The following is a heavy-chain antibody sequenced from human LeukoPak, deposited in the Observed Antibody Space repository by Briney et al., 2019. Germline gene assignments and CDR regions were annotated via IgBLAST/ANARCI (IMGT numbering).Heavy chain of an antibody. CDR1: GFTFSSYA. CDR2: ISGSGGST. CDR3: AKGEAYYYDSSGYQYFDY. V-gene: IGHV3-23*01. Sequence: GGSLRLSCAASGFTFSSYAMSWVRQAPGKGLEWVSAISGSGGSTYYADSVKGRFTISRDNSKNTLYLQMNSLRAEDTAVYYCAKGEAYYYDSSGYQYFDYWGQGTLVTVSS. J-gene: IGHJ4*02. D-gene: IGHD3-22*01.